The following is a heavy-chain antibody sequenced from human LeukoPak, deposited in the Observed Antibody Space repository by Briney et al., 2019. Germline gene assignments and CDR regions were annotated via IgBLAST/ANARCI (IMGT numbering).Heavy chain of an antibody. D-gene: IGHD3-3*01. CDR2: INSDGRYP. V-gene: IGHV3-74*01. CDR1: GFSFSNYW. J-gene: IGHJ3*02. Sequence: GGSLRLSCAASGFSFSNYWMNWVRQGPGKGLVWVSRINSDGRYPGYADSVKGRFTISRDNAKNTLYLQMNSLRGEDTAVYYCARVGANPRLARPDDAFDIWGQGTMVTVSS. CDR3: ARVGANPRLARPDDAFDI.